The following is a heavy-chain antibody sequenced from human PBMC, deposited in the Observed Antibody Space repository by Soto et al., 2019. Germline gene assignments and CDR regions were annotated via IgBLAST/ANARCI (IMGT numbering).Heavy chain of an antibody. D-gene: IGHD1-26*01. V-gene: IGHV4-34*01. CDR1: GGSFSGYY. CDR3: ARGLFSENYYSGGWYYFDY. Sequence: SETLSVTCAVYGGSFSGYYWTWIRQSPGKGLEWIGQINHSGSTTYNPSLKSRVTISLTTSKNQFSLELSSVTAADTAVYYCARGLFSENYYSGGWYYFDYWGQGTLIT. J-gene: IGHJ4*02. CDR2: INHSGST.